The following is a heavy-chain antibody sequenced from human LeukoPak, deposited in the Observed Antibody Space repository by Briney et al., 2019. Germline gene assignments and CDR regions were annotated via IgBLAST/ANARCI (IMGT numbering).Heavy chain of an antibody. Sequence: GGSLRLSCAASGFTFSSYSMNWVRQAPGKGLEWVSYISSSSSTIYYADSVKGRFTISRDNAKNSLYLQMNSLRAEDTAVYYCARARYQAVAGTYFDSWGRGTLVTVSS. V-gene: IGHV3-48*04. CDR3: ARARYQAVAGTYFDS. CDR2: ISSSSSTI. CDR1: GFTFSSYS. J-gene: IGHJ4*02. D-gene: IGHD6-19*01.